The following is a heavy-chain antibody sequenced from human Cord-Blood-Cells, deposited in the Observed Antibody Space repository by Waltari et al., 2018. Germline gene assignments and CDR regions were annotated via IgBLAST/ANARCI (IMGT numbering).Heavy chain of an antibody. CDR1: GFTVSSNY. CDR3: VYWFDP. J-gene: IGHJ5*02. Sequence: EVQPVATGGGLIQPGGSLRPACAASGFTVSSNYMSWVRQAPGKGLEWVSVIYSGGSTYNADSVKGRFTISRDNSKNTLYLQMNSLRAEDTAVYYCVYWFDPWGQGTLVTVSS. CDR2: IYSGGST. V-gene: IGHV3-53*02.